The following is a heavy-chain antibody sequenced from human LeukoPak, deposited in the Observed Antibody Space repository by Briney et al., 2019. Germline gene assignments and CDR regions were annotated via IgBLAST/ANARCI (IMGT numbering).Heavy chain of an antibody. CDR1: GGSFSGYY. V-gene: IGHV4-34*01. J-gene: IGHJ2*01. CDR2: INHSGST. Sequence: SETLSLTCAVYGGSFSGYYWSWIRQRPGKGLEWIGEINHSGSTNYNPSLKSRVTISVDTSKTQFSLKLSSVTAADTAVYYCARGRDDTAMVHWYFDLWGRGTLVNVSS. D-gene: IGHD5-18*01. CDR3: ARGRDDTAMVHWYFDL.